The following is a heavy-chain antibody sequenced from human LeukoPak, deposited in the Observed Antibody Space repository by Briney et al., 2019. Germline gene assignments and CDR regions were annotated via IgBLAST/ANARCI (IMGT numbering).Heavy chain of an antibody. CDR2: IHYTGST. D-gene: IGHD1-26*01. CDR3: AREGSGSYWGGFDY. J-gene: IGHJ4*02. CDR1: GGSTTGSY. Sequence: SETLSLTCSVSGGSTTGSYWSWVRQPPGKGLQWIGYIHYTGSTDYNPSLKSRVTISVDKSMNQFSLKLSSVTAADTAVYYCAREGSGSYWGGFDYWGQGTLVTVSS. V-gene: IGHV4-59*12.